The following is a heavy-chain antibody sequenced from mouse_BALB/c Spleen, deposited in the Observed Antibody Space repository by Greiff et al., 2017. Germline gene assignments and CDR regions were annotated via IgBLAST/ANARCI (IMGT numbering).Heavy chain of an antibody. CDR2: ISSGGSYT. D-gene: IGHD1-1*01. CDR1: GFTFSSYA. V-gene: IGHV5-9-3*01. CDR3: ARQGDYGSSYVDY. J-gene: IGHJ2*01. Sequence: EVHLVESGGGLVKPGGSLKLSCAASGFTFSSYAMSWVRQTPEKRLEWVATISSGGSYTYYPDSVKGRFTISRDNAKNTLYLQMSSLRSEDTAMYYCARQGDYGSSYVDYWGQGTTLTVSS.